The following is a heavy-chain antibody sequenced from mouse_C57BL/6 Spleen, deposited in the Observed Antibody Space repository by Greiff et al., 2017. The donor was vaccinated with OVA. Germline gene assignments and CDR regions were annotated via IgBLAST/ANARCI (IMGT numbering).Heavy chain of an antibody. CDR1: GYAFSSSW. V-gene: IGHV1-82*01. Sequence: VQLQQSGPELVKPGASVKISCKASGYAFSSSWMNWVKQRPGKGLEWIGRIYPGDGDTNYNGKFKGKATLTADKSSSTAYMQLSSLTSEDSAVYFCARSDTTMDYWGQGTSVTVSS. J-gene: IGHJ4*01. D-gene: IGHD1-1*01. CDR3: ARSDTTMDY. CDR2: IYPGDGDT.